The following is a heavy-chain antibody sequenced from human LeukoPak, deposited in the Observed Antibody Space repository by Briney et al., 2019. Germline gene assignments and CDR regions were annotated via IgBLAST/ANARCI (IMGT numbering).Heavy chain of an antibody. J-gene: IGHJ4*02. V-gene: IGHV4-39*07. Sequence: SETLSLTCTVSGGSISSSSYYWGWIRQPPGKGLEWIGSIYYSGSTYYNPSLKSRVTISVDTSKNQFSLKLSSVTAADTAVYYCARSHIVVGTYDYWGQGTLVTVSS. CDR1: GGSISSSSYY. CDR2: IYYSGST. CDR3: ARSHIVVGTYDY. D-gene: IGHD2-21*02.